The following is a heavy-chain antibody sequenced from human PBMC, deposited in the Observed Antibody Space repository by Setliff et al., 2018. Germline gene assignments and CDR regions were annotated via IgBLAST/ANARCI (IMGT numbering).Heavy chain of an antibody. CDR3: ARDVFDFRTGQAGP. CDR2: ISSSSSYI. V-gene: IGHV3-21*01. D-gene: IGHD3-3*01. Sequence: GGSLRLSCAASGFSFSRYGMNWVRQAPGRGLEWVSSISSSSSYIFYAESLKGRFTISRDNAKNSLYLQMNSLRVEDTAVYYCARDVFDFRTGQAGPWGQGTLVTVSS. CDR1: GFSFSRYG. J-gene: IGHJ5*02.